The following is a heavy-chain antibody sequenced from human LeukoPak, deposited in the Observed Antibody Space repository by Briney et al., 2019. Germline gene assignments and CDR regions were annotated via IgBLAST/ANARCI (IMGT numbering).Heavy chain of an antibody. Sequence: PSETLSLTCTVSGGSIISYYWSWIRQPAGKGLEWIGRIYTSGSTNYNPSLKSRVTISVDTSKNQFSLKLSSVTAADTAVYYCARAGYDFWSGYYDGFDYWGQGTLVTVSS. D-gene: IGHD3-3*01. CDR1: GGSIISYY. CDR3: ARAGYDFWSGYYDGFDY. J-gene: IGHJ4*02. CDR2: IYTSGST. V-gene: IGHV4-4*07.